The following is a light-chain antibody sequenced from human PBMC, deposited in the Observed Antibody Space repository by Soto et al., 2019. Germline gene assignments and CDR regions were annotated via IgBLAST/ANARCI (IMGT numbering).Light chain of an antibody. CDR2: GAS. CDR1: QSVSSN. J-gene: IGKJ4*01. CDR3: KQYHDWVT. V-gene: IGKV3D-15*01. Sequence: ETGMTQSPGTLSVSPGESATLSCGTSQSVSSNLAWYQQKPGQAPRLLIYGASTRATGIPARFSGSESGTEFALTISDLRPEDSAVYFCKQYHDWVTFGGGTRVEI.